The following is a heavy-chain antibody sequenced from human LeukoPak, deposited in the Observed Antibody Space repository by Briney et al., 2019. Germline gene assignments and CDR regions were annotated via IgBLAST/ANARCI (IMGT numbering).Heavy chain of an antibody. Sequence: PSETLSLTCTVSGGSICSYYWSWIRQPPGKGLEWIGYIYYSGSTNYNPSLKSRVTISVDTSKNQFSLKLSSVTAADTAVYYCTREPHYDSGFDPWGQGTLVTVSS. CDR3: TREPHYDSGFDP. D-gene: IGHD3-3*01. V-gene: IGHV4-59*12. J-gene: IGHJ5*02. CDR2: IYYSGST. CDR1: GGSICSYY.